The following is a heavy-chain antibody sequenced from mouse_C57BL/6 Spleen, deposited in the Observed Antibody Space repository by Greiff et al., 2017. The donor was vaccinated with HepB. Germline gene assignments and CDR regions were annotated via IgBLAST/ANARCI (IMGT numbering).Heavy chain of an antibody. D-gene: IGHD2-4*01. CDR1: GYTFTSYW. CDR3: AIGTYDYDGGRLPWFAY. V-gene: IGHV1-74*01. Sequence: QVQLKQPGAELVKPGASVKVSCKASGYTFTSYWMHWVKQRPGQGLEWIGRIHPSDSDTNYNQKFKGKATLTVDKSSSTAYMQLSSLTSEDSAVYYCAIGTYDYDGGRLPWFAYWGQGTLVTVSA. CDR2: IHPSDSDT. J-gene: IGHJ3*01.